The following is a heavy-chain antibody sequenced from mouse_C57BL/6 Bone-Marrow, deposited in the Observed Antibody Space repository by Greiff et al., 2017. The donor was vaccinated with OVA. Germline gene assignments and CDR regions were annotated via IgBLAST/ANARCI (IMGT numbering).Heavy chain of an antibody. Sequence: EVMLQQSGPELVKPGASVKISCKASGYTFTDYYMNWVKQSHGKSLEWIGDINPNNGGTSYNQKFKGKATLTVDKSSSTAYMELRSLTSEDSAVYYCARCDGYLFAYWGQGTLVTVSA. D-gene: IGHD2-3*01. CDR2: INPNNGGT. CDR1: GYTFTDYY. CDR3: ARCDGYLFAY. J-gene: IGHJ3*01. V-gene: IGHV1-26*01.